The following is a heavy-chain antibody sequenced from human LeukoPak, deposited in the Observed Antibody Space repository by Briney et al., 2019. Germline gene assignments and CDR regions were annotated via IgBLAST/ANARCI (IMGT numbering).Heavy chain of an antibody. CDR1: GGTFSNYN. J-gene: IGHJ4*02. D-gene: IGHD1-26*01. Sequence: ASLKVSCKASGGTFSNYNINWARQAPGQGLEWMGWINPNSGGTNYAQKFQGRVTMTRDTSISTAYMELSRLRSDDTAVYYCARETGSGSYYDYWGQGTLVTVSS. CDR3: ARETGSGSYYDY. CDR2: INPNSGGT. V-gene: IGHV1-2*02.